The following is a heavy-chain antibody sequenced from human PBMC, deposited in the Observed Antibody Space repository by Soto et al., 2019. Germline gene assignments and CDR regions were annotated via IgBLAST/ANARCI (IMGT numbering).Heavy chain of an antibody. V-gene: IGHV1-3*01. Sequence: ASVKVSCKASGYTFTSYAMHWVRQAPGQRLEWMGWINAGNGNTKYSQKFQGRVTITRDTSASTAYMELSSLRSEDTAVYYCARVSRGGYCSGGSCYSHGYFDLWGRGTLVTVPS. CDR1: GYTFTSYA. J-gene: IGHJ2*01. CDR3: ARVSRGGYCSGGSCYSHGYFDL. D-gene: IGHD2-15*01. CDR2: INAGNGNT.